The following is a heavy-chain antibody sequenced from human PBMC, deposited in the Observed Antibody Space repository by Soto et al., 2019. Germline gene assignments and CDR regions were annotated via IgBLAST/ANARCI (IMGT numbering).Heavy chain of an antibody. CDR2: INPNSGGT. V-gene: IGHV1-2*02. J-gene: IGHJ5*02. D-gene: IGHD6-13*01. CDR3: ARDAASYGSQQLFWFDP. CDR1: GYTFTGYY. Sequence: ASVKVSCKASGYTFTGYYMHWVRQAPGQGLEWMGWINPNSGGTNYAQKFQGRVTMTRDTSISTAYMELSRLRSDDTAVYYCARDAASYGSQQLFWFDPWGQGTLVTVSS.